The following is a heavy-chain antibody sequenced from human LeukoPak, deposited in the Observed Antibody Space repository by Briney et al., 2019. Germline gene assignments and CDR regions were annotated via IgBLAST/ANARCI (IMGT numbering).Heavy chain of an antibody. CDR2: ISYDGSNK. D-gene: IGHD3-22*01. V-gene: IGHV3-30*18. J-gene: IGHJ4*02. CDR1: GFTFRSYA. CDR3: AKAYPYYYDSSGYFDY. Sequence: PGGSLRLSCAASGFTFRSYAMAWVRQAPGKGLEWVAVISYDGSNKYYADSVKGRFTISRDNSKNTLYLQMNSLRAEDTAVYYCAKAYPYYYDSSGYFDYWGQGTLVTVSS.